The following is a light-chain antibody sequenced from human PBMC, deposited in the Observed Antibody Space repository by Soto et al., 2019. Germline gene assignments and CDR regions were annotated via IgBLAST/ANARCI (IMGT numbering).Light chain of an antibody. CDR2: RTH. Sequence: QSVLSQAHSASGTPGQRVTISCSGSSYNIGSNYVYWDQQLPETAPKLLIYRTHQRPSGVPDRFSASKSDTSASLVISGLRSEDEAAYYCATWDDSLRGPVLFGGGTKVTVL. V-gene: IGLV1-47*01. CDR1: SYNIGSNY. CDR3: ATWDDSLRGPVL. J-gene: IGLJ2*01.